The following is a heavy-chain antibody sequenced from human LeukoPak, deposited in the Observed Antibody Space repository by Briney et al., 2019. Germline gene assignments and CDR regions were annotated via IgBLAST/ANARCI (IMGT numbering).Heavy chain of an antibody. V-gene: IGHV3-21*01. CDR1: GFTFSGYT. CDR3: ARGPDCSGGSCAGDYFDY. Sequence: GGSLRLSCAASGFTFSGYTMNWVRQAPGKGLEWVSSVNSASSSIFYSDSLKGRFTISRDNAQNSLYLQMNSLRAEDTAVYYCARGPDCSGGSCAGDYFDYWGQGTRVTVSS. J-gene: IGHJ4*02. D-gene: IGHD2-15*01. CDR2: VNSASSSI.